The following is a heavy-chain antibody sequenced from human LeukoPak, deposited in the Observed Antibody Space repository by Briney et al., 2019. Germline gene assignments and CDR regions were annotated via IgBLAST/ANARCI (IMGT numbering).Heavy chain of an antibody. CDR1: GFIFDDYA. D-gene: IGHD3-22*01. J-gene: IGHJ3*02. CDR2: ISGDDSSI. V-gene: IGHV3-43*02. Sequence: GGSLRLSCAAPGFIFDDYAMHWVRQAPGKGLEWVSVISGDDSSIYYADSVKGRFTISRDNSKNSLYLQMNSLRTEDTALYYCAKDLNQNHYYDSSGYYDAFDIWGQGTMVTVSS. CDR3: AKDLNQNHYYDSSGYYDAFDI.